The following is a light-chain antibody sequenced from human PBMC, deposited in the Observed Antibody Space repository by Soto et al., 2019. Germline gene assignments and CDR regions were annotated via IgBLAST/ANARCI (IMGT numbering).Light chain of an antibody. J-gene: IGKJ5*01. CDR1: QSVSGY. Sequence: EIVLTQSPATLSLSPGETATLSCRASQSVSGYIGWYQQKPGQAPRLLIYADSNRATGIPARFSGSGSGTDFTLTISSLEPEDFSVYYCQQRYNWQITFGQGTRLEIK. CDR3: QQRYNWQIT. CDR2: ADS. V-gene: IGKV3D-11*02.